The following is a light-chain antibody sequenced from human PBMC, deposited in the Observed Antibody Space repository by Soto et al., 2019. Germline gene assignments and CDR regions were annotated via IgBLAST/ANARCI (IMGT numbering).Light chain of an antibody. V-gene: IGLV1-44*01. CDR3: AAWDDSLNGFV. J-gene: IGLJ1*01. CDR1: SSNIGTNT. Sequence: QSVLTQPPSASGTPGRRVTISCSGSSSNIGTNTVNWHKQVPGTAPRLLIHSNSQRPSGVPDRFSGSKSGTSTSLAISGLQSEDEADYYCAAWDDSLNGFVFGTGTKVTVL. CDR2: SNS.